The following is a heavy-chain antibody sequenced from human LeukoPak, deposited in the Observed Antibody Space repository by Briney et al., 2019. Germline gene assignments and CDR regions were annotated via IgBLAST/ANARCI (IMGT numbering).Heavy chain of an antibody. Sequence: SETLSLTCAVYGGSFSGYYWSWIRQPPGKGLEWIGEINHSGSTNYNPSLKSRVTISVDTSKNQFSLKLSSVTAADTAVYYCARGPLGDYWGQGTLVTVSS. V-gene: IGHV4-34*01. CDR1: GGSFSGYY. CDR3: ARGPLGDY. J-gene: IGHJ4*02. CDR2: INHSGST.